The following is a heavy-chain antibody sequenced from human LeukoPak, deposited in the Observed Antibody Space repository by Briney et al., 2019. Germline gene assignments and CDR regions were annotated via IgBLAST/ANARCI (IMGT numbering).Heavy chain of an antibody. CDR2: ISTYNGNT. CDR1: GYTFTSYG. V-gene: IGHV1-18*01. J-gene: IGHJ4*02. CDR3: ARDTSVDDSSGYPDY. Sequence: ASVKVSCKASGYTFTSYGISWVRQAPGQGLEWMGWISTYNGNTNYAQKLQGRVTMTTDTSTSTAYMELRSLRSDDTAVYYCARDTSVDDSSGYPDYWGQGTLVTVSS. D-gene: IGHD3-22*01.